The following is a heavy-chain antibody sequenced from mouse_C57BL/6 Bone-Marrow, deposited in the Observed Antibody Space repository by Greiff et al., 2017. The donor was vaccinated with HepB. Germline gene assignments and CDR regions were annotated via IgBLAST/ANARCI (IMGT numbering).Heavy chain of an antibody. CDR2: IYPRSGNT. V-gene: IGHV1-81*01. CDR3: ARIYDGLRQGLDYFDY. D-gene: IGHD2-3*01. J-gene: IGHJ2*01. Sequence: VQLQQSGAELARPGASVKLSCKASGYTFTSYGISWVKQRTGQGLEWIGEIYPRSGNTYYNEKFKGKATLTADKSSSTAYMELRSLTSEDSAVYFCARIYDGLRQGLDYFDYWGQGTTLTVSS. CDR1: GYTFTSYG.